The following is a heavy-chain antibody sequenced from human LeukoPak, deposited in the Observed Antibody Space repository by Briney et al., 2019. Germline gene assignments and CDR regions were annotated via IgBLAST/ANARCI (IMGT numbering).Heavy chain of an antibody. CDR1: GDSITRGGYC. V-gene: IGHV4-31*03. Sequence: PSQTLSLTCTVSGDSITRGGYCWSWLRQHPGKDLEWIVFIYHSGTTYYNPALEGRAAISVDTSQNQFSLKLTSVTAADTAVYYCARAVDYRNYFDYWGQGTLVTVSS. J-gene: IGHJ4*02. CDR3: ARAVDYRNYFDY. D-gene: IGHD4-11*01. CDR2: IYHSGTT.